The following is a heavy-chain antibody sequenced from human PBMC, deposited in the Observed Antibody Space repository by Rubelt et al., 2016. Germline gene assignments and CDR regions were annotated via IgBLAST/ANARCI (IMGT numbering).Heavy chain of an antibody. CDR2: VNSDGRGT. J-gene: IGHJ4*02. CDR3: GREGVTLDY. V-gene: IGHV3-74*01. D-gene: IGHD3-10*01. CDR1: GFTFSRYW. Sequence: VQLVESGGGVVQPGGSLRLSCAASGFTFSRYWMHWVRQAPGTGLVWVSRVNSDGRGTTYADSVKGRFIKSTDNGKDTLHGQMNSLRAEDTGIYYCGREGVTLDYWGQGILVTVSS.